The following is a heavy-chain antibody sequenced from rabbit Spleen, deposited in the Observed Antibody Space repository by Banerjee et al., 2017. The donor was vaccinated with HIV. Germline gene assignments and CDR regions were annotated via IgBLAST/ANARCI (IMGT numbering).Heavy chain of an antibody. D-gene: IGHD4-2*01. CDR3: ARDYSCSMYYFSL. J-gene: IGHJ4*01. Sequence: QEQLEESGGDLVKPEGSLTLTCTASGFSFSSSYWICWIRQAPGKGLEWIACIYTGSSGTTYYANWAKSRFTISKTSSTTVTLQMTSLTAADTATYFCARDYSCSMYYFSLWGPGPLVTFS. V-gene: IGHV1S45*01. CDR2: IYTGSSGTT. CDR1: GFSFSSSYW.